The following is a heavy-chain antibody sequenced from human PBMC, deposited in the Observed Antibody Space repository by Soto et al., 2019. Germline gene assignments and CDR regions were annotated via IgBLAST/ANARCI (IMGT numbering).Heavy chain of an antibody. CDR2: IGTAGDT. D-gene: IGHD6-13*01. V-gene: IGHV3-13*01. Sequence: EVQLVESGGDLVQPGGSLRLSCAASGFTFSSYDFHWVRQATGKGLEWVSGIGTAGDTYYAGSVKGRFTTSRENAKNSLYLQMNSLRAGDTAVYYCTRGAAGFDYWGQGTLVTVS. CDR3: TRGAAGFDY. J-gene: IGHJ4*02. CDR1: GFTFSSYD.